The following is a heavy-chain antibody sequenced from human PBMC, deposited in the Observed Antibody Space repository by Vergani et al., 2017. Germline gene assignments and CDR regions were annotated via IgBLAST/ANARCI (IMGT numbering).Heavy chain of an antibody. CDR3: ARGNCGVNCPKYNWLAP. Sequence: QVRLEESGPGLVKPSETLSLTCTVSGGSMSDFYWTWIRQPAGRGLEWIGRIYPNGNGHYNESLRSRLTMSIDTSRSQFSLSLSSVTAADTAVYYCARGNCGVNCPKYNWLAPWGRGILVTVSS. CDR1: GGSMSDFY. CDR2: IYPNGNG. V-gene: IGHV4-4*07. J-gene: IGHJ5*02. D-gene: IGHD2-21*01.